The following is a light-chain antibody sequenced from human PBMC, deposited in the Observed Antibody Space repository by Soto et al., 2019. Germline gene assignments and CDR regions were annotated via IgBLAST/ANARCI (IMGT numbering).Light chain of an antibody. CDR1: QSVSGSY. Sequence: EIVLTQSPGTLSLSPGERATLSCRASQSVSGSYLAWYQQKPGQAPRLLSYGASSRATGIPDRFSGSGSGTDFTLTISRLEPEDFALYYCQQYSSSPYTFGQGTKLEIK. CDR3: QQYSSSPYT. J-gene: IGKJ2*01. CDR2: GAS. V-gene: IGKV3-20*01.